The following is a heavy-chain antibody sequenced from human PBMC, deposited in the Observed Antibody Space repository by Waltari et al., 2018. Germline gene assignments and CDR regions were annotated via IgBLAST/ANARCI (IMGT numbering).Heavy chain of an antibody. V-gene: IGHV1-69*05. CDR1: GGTFSSYA. J-gene: IGHJ4*02. D-gene: IGHD3-10*01. CDR3: ARGLRGYYFDY. Sequence: QVQLVQSGAEVKKPGSSVKVSCKASGGTFSSYAISWVRQAPGQGLGWMGWIHPIFGTGNCAQKFQGGVTVTREESTGTAEMGLSSVRSEDAAVYYCARGLRGYYFDYWGQGTLVTVSS. CDR2: IHPIFGTG.